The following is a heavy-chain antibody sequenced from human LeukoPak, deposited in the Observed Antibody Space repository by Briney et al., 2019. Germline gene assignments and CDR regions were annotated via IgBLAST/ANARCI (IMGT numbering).Heavy chain of an antibody. CDR2: IYYSGST. J-gene: IGHJ2*01. D-gene: IGHD4-17*01. V-gene: IGHV4-59*08. CDR3: AGHTYYGISNLNGYWYFDL. CDR1: GGSISSYY. Sequence: SETLSLTCTVSGGSISSYYWSWIRQPPGKGLEWIGYIYYSGSTNYNPSLKSRVTISVDTSKNQFSLKLSSVTAADTAVYYCAGHTYYGISNLNGYWYFDLWGRGTLVTVSS.